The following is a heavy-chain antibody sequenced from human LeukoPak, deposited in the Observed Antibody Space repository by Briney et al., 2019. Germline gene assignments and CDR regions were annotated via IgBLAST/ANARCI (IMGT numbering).Heavy chain of an antibody. Sequence: GGSLTLSCAASRFTFSNYGMHWIRQAPGKGLEWVAVIWYDGSNRYYADFVKGRFTISRDNSKNTLYLQMNSLRAENTAVYYCVREGYADHGYSYRMDVCGQGTTVTVSS. V-gene: IGHV3-33*01. CDR2: IWYDGSNR. J-gene: IGHJ6*02. CDR1: RFTFSNYG. CDR3: VREGYADHGYSYRMDV. D-gene: IGHD2-15*01.